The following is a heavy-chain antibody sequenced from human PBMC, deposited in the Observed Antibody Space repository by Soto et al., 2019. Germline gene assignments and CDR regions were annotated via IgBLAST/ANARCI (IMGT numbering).Heavy chain of an antibody. Sequence: QVQLQQWGTGLLKPSETLSLTCAVYGESFSGFYWSWIRQPPGKGLEWIGEINHSGSSKYNPSLKSRVTISVDTSKNQFSLKLTSVTAADTAVYYCARQRNSSTIFDYWGQGNLVTVSS. CDR2: INHSGSS. CDR1: GESFSGFY. D-gene: IGHD2-2*01. V-gene: IGHV4-34*01. CDR3: ARQRNSSTIFDY. J-gene: IGHJ4*02.